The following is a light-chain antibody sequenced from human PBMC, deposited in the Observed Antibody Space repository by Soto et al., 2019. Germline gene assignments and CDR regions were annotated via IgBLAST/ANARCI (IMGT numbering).Light chain of an antibody. CDR1: QTVDGW. Sequence: DIQLTQSPSILSASVGDRVAITCRASQTVDGWLAWYQQKPGEAPKLLIYDASNLQSGVPSRFSAGGSGTEFTLTISSLQPEDFATYYCQQYKNNALTFGGGTRWIS. V-gene: IGKV1-5*01. CDR3: QQYKNNALT. CDR2: DAS. J-gene: IGKJ4*01.